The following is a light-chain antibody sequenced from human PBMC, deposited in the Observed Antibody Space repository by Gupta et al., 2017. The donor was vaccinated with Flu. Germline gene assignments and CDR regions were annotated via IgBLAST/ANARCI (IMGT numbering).Light chain of an antibody. CDR1: RRLGTY. CDR2: DAS. V-gene: IGKV3-11*01. J-gene: IGKJ1*01. Sequence: ATLFLSPGDRAILFCRASRRLGTYLVWYKHKPGQAPRLLISDASNRDTGVAARFSGSGVGTNLTLIISSREQEDYAAYYCRQHRNCPPESFGQGTKVEVK. CDR3: RQHRNCPPES.